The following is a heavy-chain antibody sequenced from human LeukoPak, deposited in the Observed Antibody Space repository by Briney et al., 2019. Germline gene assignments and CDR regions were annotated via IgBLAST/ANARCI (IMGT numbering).Heavy chain of an antibody. V-gene: IGHV1-2*02. J-gene: IGHJ4*02. CDR1: GYTFTGYY. CDR2: LNANSGAT. Sequence: ASVKVSCKASGYTFTGYYIHWVRQAPGQGLEWMGWLNANSGATNFAQKFLGRVTMTRDTSTSTAYMDLSRLTSDDTAVYYCARTTSGWSATDYWGQGTLVTVSS. D-gene: IGHD6-19*01. CDR3: ARTTSGWSATDY.